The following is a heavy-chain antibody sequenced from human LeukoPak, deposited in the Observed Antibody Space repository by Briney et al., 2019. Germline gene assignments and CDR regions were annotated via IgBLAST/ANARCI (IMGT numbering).Heavy chain of an antibody. D-gene: IGHD6-13*01. V-gene: IGHV4-39*07. J-gene: IGHJ4*02. CDR3: VREPAMVAAAGLDY. CDR1: GGSISSSNYC. Sequence: SETLSLTCTVSGGSISSSNYCWGWIRQPPGKGLEWIGSINYSGSTYYNPSLKSRVTISVDTSKNQFSLKLSSVTAADTALYYCVREPAMVAAAGLDYWGQGALVTVSS. CDR2: INYSGST.